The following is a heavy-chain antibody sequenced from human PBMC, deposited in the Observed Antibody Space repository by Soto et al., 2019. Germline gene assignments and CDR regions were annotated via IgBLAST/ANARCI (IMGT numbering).Heavy chain of an antibody. CDR1: GHTFTGHH. D-gene: IGHD7-27*01. V-gene: IGHV1-2*02. J-gene: IGHJ4*02. CDR3: GLEPTGTGGFDY. CDR2: IDLDIGDT. Sequence: ASVKVSCKASGHTFTGHHMHWVRQAPGQGLEWMGLIDLDIGDTKYAQKFQGRVTSTSDTSITTAYMELRGLRSDDTAVYYCGLEPTGTGGFDYWGQGTLVTVSS.